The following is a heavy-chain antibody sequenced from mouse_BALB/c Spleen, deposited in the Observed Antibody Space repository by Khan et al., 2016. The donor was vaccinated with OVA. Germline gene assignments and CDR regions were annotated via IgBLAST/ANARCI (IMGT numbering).Heavy chain of an antibody. CDR2: ISPGSGDT. CDR1: DYTFPDYY. D-gene: IGHD1-2*01. Sequence: QVQLQQSGAELARPGASVKLSCKASDYTFPDYYINWVKQRTGQGLEWIGEISPGSGDTYYNEKFKGKATLTAAKSSSTVYMQLSSLTAEASAVYFCARRNYCGYTFAYWGQGTLVTVSA. J-gene: IGHJ3*01. CDR3: ARRNYCGYTFAY. V-gene: IGHV1-77*01.